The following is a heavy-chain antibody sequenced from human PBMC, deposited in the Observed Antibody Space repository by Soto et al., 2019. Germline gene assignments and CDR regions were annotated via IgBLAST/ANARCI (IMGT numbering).Heavy chain of an antibody. Sequence: EVQLVEAGGGLVQPGGSLRLSCAASGFTFSSYAMHWVRQAPGKGLEYVSAITNNGRSTYYADSVKGRFTISRDNFKNTLYLQMGSLRPDEMAVYYCASAHNDGYYDYWGQGTLVTVSS. V-gene: IGHV3-64*07. D-gene: IGHD1-1*01. CDR3: ASAHNDGYYDY. CDR2: ITNNGRST. J-gene: IGHJ4*02. CDR1: GFTFSSYA.